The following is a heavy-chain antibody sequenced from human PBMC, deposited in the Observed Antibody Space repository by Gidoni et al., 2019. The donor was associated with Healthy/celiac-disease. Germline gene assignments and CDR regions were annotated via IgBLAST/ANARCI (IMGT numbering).Heavy chain of an antibody. V-gene: IGHV1-69*02. CDR1: GGTFSSYT. J-gene: IGHJ6*02. D-gene: IGHD2-21*02. Sequence: QVQLVQSGAEVKKPGSSVKVSCKASGGTFSSYTISWVRQAPGQGLEWMGRIIPILGIANYAQKFQGRVTITADKSTSTAYMELSSLRSEDTAVYYCARGKGDKYYYYYYGMDVWGQGTTVTVSS. CDR3: ARGKGDKYYYYYYGMDV. CDR2: IIPILGIA.